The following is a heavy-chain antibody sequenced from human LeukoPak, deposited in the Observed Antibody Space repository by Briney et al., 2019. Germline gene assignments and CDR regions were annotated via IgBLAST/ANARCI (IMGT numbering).Heavy chain of an antibody. CDR3: ARAVGRFLERSYYYYMDV. CDR2: INPSGGST. Sequence: ASVKVSCKASGYTFTCYYMHWVRQAPGQGLEWMGIINPSGGSTSYAQKFQGRVTMTRDTSTSTVYMELSSLRSEDTAVYYCARAVGRFLERSYYYYMDVWGKGTTVTVSS. CDR1: GYTFTCYY. D-gene: IGHD3-3*01. V-gene: IGHV1-46*01. J-gene: IGHJ6*03.